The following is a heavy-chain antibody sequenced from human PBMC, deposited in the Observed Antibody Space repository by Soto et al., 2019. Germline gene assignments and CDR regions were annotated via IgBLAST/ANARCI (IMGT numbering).Heavy chain of an antibody. J-gene: IGHJ6*02. CDR1: GFTFSSYG. CDR3: ARDIEASSGYYRYYYYGMDV. V-gene: IGHV3-33*01. D-gene: IGHD3-22*01. CDR2: IWYDGSNK. Sequence: GGSLRLSCAASGFTFSSYGMHWVRQAPGKGLEWVAVIWYDGSNKYYADSVKGRFTISRDNSKNTLYLQMNSLRAEDTAVYYCARDIEASSGYYRYYYYGMDVWGQGTTVTVSS.